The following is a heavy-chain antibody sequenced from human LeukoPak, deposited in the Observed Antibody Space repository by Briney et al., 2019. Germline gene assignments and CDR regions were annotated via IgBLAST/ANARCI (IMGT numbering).Heavy chain of an antibody. D-gene: IGHD3-22*01. CDR3: AVDYYDSSGYYYFRGFDP. CDR2: IIPIPGIT. CDR1: GGTFIS. Sequence: SVKVSCKASGGTFISISWVRQAPGHGLEWMGRIIPIPGITNYAQEIQGRVTITADKSTSTAYMELSSLRSEDTAVYYCAVDYYDSSGYYYFRGFDPWGQGTLVTVSS. V-gene: IGHV1-69*02. J-gene: IGHJ5*02.